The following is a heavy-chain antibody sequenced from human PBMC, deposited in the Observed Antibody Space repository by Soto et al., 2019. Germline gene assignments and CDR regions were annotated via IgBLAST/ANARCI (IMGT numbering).Heavy chain of an antibody. J-gene: IGHJ5*02. CDR2: INHSGST. V-gene: IGHV4-34*01. D-gene: IGHD2-2*01. Sequence: SETLSLTCAVYGVSFSGYYWSWIRQAPGKGLECIGEINHSGSTNYNPSLKSRATISVDTSKNQFSLKLSSVTAADTAVYYCARVLFLVVAPAAPSTRWCHAWGQGTLVTVSS. CDR1: GVSFSGYY. CDR3: ARVLFLVVAPAAPSTRWCHA.